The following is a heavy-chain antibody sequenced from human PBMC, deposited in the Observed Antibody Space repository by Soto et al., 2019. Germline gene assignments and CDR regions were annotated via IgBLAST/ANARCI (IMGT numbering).Heavy chain of an antibody. Sequence: GGSLRLSCAASGFTVSSNYMSWVRQAPGKGLEWVSVIYSGGSTYYADSVKGRFTISRDNSKNTLYLQMNSLRAEDTAVYYCAREADTGNNWFDPWGQGPLVTVSS. D-gene: IGHD5-18*01. V-gene: IGHV3-53*01. CDR1: GFTVSSNY. CDR2: IYSGGST. CDR3: AREADTGNNWFDP. J-gene: IGHJ5*02.